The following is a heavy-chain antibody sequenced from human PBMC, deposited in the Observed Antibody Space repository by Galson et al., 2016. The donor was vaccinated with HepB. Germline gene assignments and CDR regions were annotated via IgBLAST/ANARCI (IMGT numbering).Heavy chain of an antibody. Sequence: QSGAEVKKPGASVKVSCKASGYTFTTYGISWVRQAPGQGLEWMGWISAYNGNTNYAQKLQGRVTMTTDTSTSTAYMELRSLRSDDTAVYYCAGDPRKIRYQLLEIYYYYYAMDVWGQGTTVTVSS. CDR1: GYTFTTYG. CDR3: AGDPRKIRYQLLEIYYYYYAMDV. J-gene: IGHJ6*02. CDR2: ISAYNGNT. D-gene: IGHD2-2*01. V-gene: IGHV1-18*01.